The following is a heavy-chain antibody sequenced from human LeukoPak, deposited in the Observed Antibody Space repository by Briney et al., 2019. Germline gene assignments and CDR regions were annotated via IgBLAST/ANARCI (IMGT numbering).Heavy chain of an antibody. CDR1: GFTFSNYW. CDR3: ARGRGYYFDY. CDR2: INSDGINT. V-gene: IGHV3-74*01. Sequence: GGSLRLSCPASGFTFSNYWMHWVRQAPGKGLVWVSRINSDGINTSYADSVKGRFTISRENAETSAFLQMNSLRAGDTAVYYCARGRGYYFDYWGQGTLVTVSS. J-gene: IGHJ4*02.